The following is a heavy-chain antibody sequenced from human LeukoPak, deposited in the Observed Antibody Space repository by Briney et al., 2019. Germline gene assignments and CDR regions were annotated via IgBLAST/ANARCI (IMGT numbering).Heavy chain of an antibody. J-gene: IGHJ3*02. CDR3: AKASTIFGVVVDAFDI. CDR2: IRYDGSNK. Sequence: GGFLRLSCAASGFTFSSYGMHWVRQAPGKGLEWVAFIRYDGSNKYYADSVKGRFTISRDNSKNTLYLQMNSLRAEDTAVYYCAKASTIFGVVVDAFDIWGQGTMVTVSS. V-gene: IGHV3-30*02. D-gene: IGHD3-3*01. CDR1: GFTFSSYG.